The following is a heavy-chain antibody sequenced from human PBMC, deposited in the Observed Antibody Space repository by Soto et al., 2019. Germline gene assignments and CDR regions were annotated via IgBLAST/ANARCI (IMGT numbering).Heavy chain of an antibody. V-gene: IGHV1-46*01. CDR1: GYTFTSYY. CDR2: INPNSGGT. J-gene: IGHJ6*02. Sequence: QVQLVQSGAEVQKPGASVKVSCKASGYTFTSYYMHWVRQAPGHGLEWMGVINPNSGGTNYAQKFQGRVTMTRDTSTSRVYMGVSRLRSEDTAVYYGGRGDGSTLYGMDVWGQGTTVTFSS. D-gene: IGHD2-15*01. CDR3: GRGDGSTLYGMDV.